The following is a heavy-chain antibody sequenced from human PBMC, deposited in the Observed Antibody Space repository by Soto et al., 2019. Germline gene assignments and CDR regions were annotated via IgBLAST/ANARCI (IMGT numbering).Heavy chain of an antibody. J-gene: IGHJ5*02. CDR3: AKGDSSGSFDHSRGYSTADH. CDR1: GFIFQDYA. V-gene: IGHV3-23*01. CDR2: ITSSDDIT. D-gene: IGHD3-3*01. Sequence: EVQLFESGGGFVESGGSLRLSCAASGFIFQDYAMSWVRQAPGKGLEWVSTITSSDDITYSADSVRGRVTISRDNSANLLFLLLTELSVDDTATYYRAKGDSSGSFDHSRGYSTADHWGRGTLVTVSS.